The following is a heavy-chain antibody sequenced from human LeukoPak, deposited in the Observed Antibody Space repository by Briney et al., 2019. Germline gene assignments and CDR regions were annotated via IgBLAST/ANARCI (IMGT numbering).Heavy chain of an antibody. V-gene: IGHV4-34*01. CDR2: INHSGST. D-gene: IGHD6-13*01. J-gene: IGHJ5*02. CDR1: GGSFSGYY. Sequence: SETLSLTCAVYGGSFSGYYWSWIRQPPGKGLEWIGEINHSGSTNYNPSLKSRVTISVDTSKNQFSLKLSSVTAADTAVYYCARDRYSSSWYPPQYNWFDPWGQGTLVTVSS. CDR3: ARDRYSSSWYPPQYNWFDP.